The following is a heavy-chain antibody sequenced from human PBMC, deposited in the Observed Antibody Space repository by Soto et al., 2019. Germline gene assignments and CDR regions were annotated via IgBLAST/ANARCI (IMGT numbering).Heavy chain of an antibody. Sequence: GGSLRLSCAASGFTLSAYSMTWVRQAPGKGLEWISFINSGSDTIYYGDSVKGRFTISRDNAKNALYLQMNSLRDDDTAVYYCARPHLDRPTYYGLDVWGQGTTVTVSS. D-gene: IGHD3-16*01. J-gene: IGHJ6*02. CDR3: ARPHLDRPTYYGLDV. CDR2: INSGSDTI. V-gene: IGHV3-48*02. CDR1: GFTLSAYS.